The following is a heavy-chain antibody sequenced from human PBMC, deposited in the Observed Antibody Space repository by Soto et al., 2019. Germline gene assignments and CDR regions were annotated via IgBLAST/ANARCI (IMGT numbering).Heavy chain of an antibody. D-gene: IGHD2-8*01. CDR1: GYTFTSYG. J-gene: IGHJ4*02. CDR3: ARDIYCTNGVCYSGGFDY. V-gene: IGHV1-18*01. CDR2: ISAYNGNT. Sequence: ASVKVSCKASGYTFTSYGISWVRQAPRQGLEWMGWISAYNGNTNYAQKLQGRVTMTTDTSTSTAYMELRSLRSDDTAVYYCARDIYCTNGVCYSGGFDYWGQGTLVTVS.